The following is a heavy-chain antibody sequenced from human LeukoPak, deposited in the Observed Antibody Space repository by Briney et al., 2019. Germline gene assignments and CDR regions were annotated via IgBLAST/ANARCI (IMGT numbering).Heavy chain of an antibody. Sequence: PGRSLILSCAASEFTFSNYGLHWVRQAPGKGLEWVAVVLYDGSKRYYADSVKGRFTISRDNSKNTLYLQMNSLRAEDTAVYYCARDYSSSWSYGMDVWGQGTTVTVSS. CDR1: EFTFSNYG. CDR2: VLYDGSKR. D-gene: IGHD6-13*01. CDR3: ARDYSSSWSYGMDV. J-gene: IGHJ6*02. V-gene: IGHV3-33*01.